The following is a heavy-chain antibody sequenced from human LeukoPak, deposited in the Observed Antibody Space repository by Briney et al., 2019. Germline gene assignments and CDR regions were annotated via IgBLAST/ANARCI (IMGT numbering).Heavy chain of an antibody. CDR2: IYHSGST. Sequence: SETLSLTCAVSGYSISSGYYWGWIRQPPGKGLEWIGSIYHSGSTYYNPSLKSRVTISVDTSKNQFSLKLSSVTAADTVVCYCASLPWGPYIVVVPAAIRYYFDYWGQGTLVTVSS. D-gene: IGHD2-2*01. V-gene: IGHV4-38-2*01. CDR1: GYSISSGYY. J-gene: IGHJ4*02. CDR3: ASLPWGPYIVVVPAAIRYYFDY.